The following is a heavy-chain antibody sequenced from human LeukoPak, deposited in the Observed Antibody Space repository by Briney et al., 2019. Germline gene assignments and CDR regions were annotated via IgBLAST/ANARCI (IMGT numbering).Heavy chain of an antibody. Sequence: PGGSLRLSCAASGFTFSSYSMNWVRQAPGKGLEWVSYISSSSSTIYYADSVKGLFTICRDNAKNSLYLPMNSLRAEDTAVYYCARATKYQLPHFDYWGQGTLVTVSS. CDR3: ARATKYQLPHFDY. CDR1: GFTFSSYS. D-gene: IGHD2-2*01. CDR2: ISSSSSTI. V-gene: IGHV3-48*01. J-gene: IGHJ4*02.